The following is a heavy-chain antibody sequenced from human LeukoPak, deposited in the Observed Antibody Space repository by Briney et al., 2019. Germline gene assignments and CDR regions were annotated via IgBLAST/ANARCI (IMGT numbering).Heavy chain of an antibody. CDR3: ARTTYYYGSGSYPPRPDV. Sequence: SETLSLTCTVSGGSISSYYWSWIRQPPGKGLEWIGYIYYSGSTNYNPSLKSRVTISVDTSKNQFSLKLSSVTAADTAVYYCARTTYYYGSGSYPPRPDVWGQGTTVTVSS. J-gene: IGHJ6*02. CDR1: GGSISSYY. V-gene: IGHV4-59*08. D-gene: IGHD3-10*01. CDR2: IYYSGST.